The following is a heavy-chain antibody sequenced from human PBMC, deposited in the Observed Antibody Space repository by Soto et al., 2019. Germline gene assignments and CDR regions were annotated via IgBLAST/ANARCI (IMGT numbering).Heavy chain of an antibody. CDR1: GFTFSSHG. CDR3: ATATVTDYFYGKDV. Sequence: ESGGGVVQPGRSLRLSCAASGFTFSSHGMHWVRQAPGKGLEWVAVIWYDGSNKFYAESVKGRFTVSRDNSKNTLYLQMNSLRVEDTAVYYCATATVTDYFYGKDVWGQGTTVTVSS. D-gene: IGHD4-4*01. J-gene: IGHJ6*02. CDR2: IWYDGSNK. V-gene: IGHV3-33*01.